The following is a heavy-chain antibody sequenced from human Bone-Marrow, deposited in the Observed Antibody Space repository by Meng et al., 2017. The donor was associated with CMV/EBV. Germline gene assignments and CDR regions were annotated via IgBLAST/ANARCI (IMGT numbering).Heavy chain of an antibody. V-gene: IGHV3-21*06. CDR3: ASREGGY. D-gene: IGHD3-10*01. J-gene: IGHJ4*01. CDR2: ISSSSSYI. CDR1: GFTLSPFS. Sequence: GESLKISCVASGFTLSPFSINWVRQAPGKGLEWVSSISSSSSYIHYADFVRGRFTISRDNAKNSLYLQMNSLRVDDTAFYNCASREGGYWGQGALVTVFS.